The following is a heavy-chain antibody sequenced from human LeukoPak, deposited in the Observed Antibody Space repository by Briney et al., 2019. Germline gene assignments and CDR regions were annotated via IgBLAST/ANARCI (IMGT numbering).Heavy chain of an antibody. CDR3: ARAAYSSTWYSRYFDL. D-gene: IGHD6-13*01. J-gene: IGHJ2*01. CDR2: IGTAGDT. CDR1: GFTFSSYD. Sequence: GGSLRLSCAASGFTFSSYDMHWVRQPTGKGLEWVSAIGTAGDTYYSHSVKGRFTISRENAKNSLYLQMNSLRAGDTAVYCCARAAYSSTWYSRYFDLWGRGTLVTVSS. V-gene: IGHV3-13*01.